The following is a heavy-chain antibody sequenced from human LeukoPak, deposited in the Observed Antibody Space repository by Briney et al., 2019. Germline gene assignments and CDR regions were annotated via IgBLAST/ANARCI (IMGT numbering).Heavy chain of an antibody. V-gene: IGHV4-59*01. Sequence: SETLSLTCSVSGVSISTYYWIWLRQPPAKGLEWMGFFSYSGSTKYNPSLKSRVTMSVDTYKNQFSLKLSSVTAADTAVYYCARMYSWTSYNFVYWGQGTLVTVSS. J-gene: IGHJ4*02. CDR1: GVSISTYY. D-gene: IGHD1-26*01. CDR2: FSYSGST. CDR3: ARMYSWTSYNFVY.